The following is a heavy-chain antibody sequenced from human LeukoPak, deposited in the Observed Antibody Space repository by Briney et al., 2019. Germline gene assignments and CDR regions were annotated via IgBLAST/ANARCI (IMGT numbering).Heavy chain of an antibody. Sequence: SETLSLTCTVSGGSISSSSYYWGWIRQPPGKGLEWIGEINHSGSTNYNPSLKSRVTISVDTSKNQFSLKLSSVTAADTAVYYCARGLRVDTAMVTYYFDYWGQGTLVTVSS. D-gene: IGHD5-18*01. CDR2: INHSGST. J-gene: IGHJ4*02. CDR1: GGSISSSSYY. CDR3: ARGLRVDTAMVTYYFDY. V-gene: IGHV4-39*07.